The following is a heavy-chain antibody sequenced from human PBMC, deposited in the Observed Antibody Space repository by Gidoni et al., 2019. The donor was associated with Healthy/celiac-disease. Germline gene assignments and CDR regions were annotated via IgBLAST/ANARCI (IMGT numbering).Heavy chain of an antibody. Sequence: EVQLVQSGAEVKKPGESLKISCKGSGYSFTSYWIGWVRQMPGKGLEWMGFIYPGDSDTRYSPSFQGQVTTSADKSISTAYLQWSSLKASDTAMYYCARHASGQQWLVNPGEDNWFDPWGQGTLVTVSS. J-gene: IGHJ5*02. D-gene: IGHD6-19*01. CDR3: ARHASGQQWLVNPGEDNWFDP. CDR1: GYSFTSYW. V-gene: IGHV5-51*01. CDR2: IYPGDSDT.